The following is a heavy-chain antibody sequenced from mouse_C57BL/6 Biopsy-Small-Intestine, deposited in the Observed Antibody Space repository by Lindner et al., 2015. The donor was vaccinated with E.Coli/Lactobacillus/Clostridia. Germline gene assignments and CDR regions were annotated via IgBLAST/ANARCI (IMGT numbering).Heavy chain of an antibody. Sequence: SVKVSCKASGYTYTSYGIGWVRQAPGQGLEWMGWISTYNGSANYAQKFQGRVTMTTDTSTSTAYMELRSLRSDDTAVYYCARSGLVFPPVIKVRYYGMDVWGQGTTVTVSS. CDR3: ARSGLVFPPVIKVRYYGMDV. V-gene: IGHV1-53*01. D-gene: IGHD1-1*01. CDR1: GYTYTSYG. CDR2: ISTYNGSA. J-gene: IGHJ1*01.